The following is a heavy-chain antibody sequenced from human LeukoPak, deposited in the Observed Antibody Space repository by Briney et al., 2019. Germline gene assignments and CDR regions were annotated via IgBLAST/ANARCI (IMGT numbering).Heavy chain of an antibody. CDR2: IYTSGST. CDR3: ARDGRPGIAARPPPGYYYYYMDV. Sequence: RPSETLSLTCTVSGGSISSYYWSWIRQPAGRGLEWRGRIYTSGSTNYNPSLKSRVTISVDKSKDQFSPKLSSVTAADTAVYYCARDGRPGIAARPPPGYYYYYMDVWGKGTTVTVSS. D-gene: IGHD6-6*01. J-gene: IGHJ6*03. V-gene: IGHV4-4*07. CDR1: GGSISSYY.